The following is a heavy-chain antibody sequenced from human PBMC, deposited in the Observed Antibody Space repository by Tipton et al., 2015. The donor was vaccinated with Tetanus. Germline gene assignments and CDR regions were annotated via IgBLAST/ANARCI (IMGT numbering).Heavy chain of an antibody. CDR1: KFSFSRHS. V-gene: IGHV3-21*01. Sequence: GSLRLSCAASKFSFSRHSMNWVRQAPGKGLEWVSSISSGSTYIYYADSVKGRFTISRDNAKNSLYLLMDSLRAEDTAVYYCARDQIVEQATRDHDYGVDVWGQGTTVPVSS. CDR3: ARDQIVEQATRDHDYGVDV. CDR2: ISSGSTYI. D-gene: IGHD3-22*01. J-gene: IGHJ6*02.